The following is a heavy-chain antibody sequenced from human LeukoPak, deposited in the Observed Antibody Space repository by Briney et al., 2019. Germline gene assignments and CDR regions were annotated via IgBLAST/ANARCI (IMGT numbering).Heavy chain of an antibody. CDR3: ARGIAVAGPVNWFDP. D-gene: IGHD6-19*01. CDR1: GGSFSGYY. Sequence: PSETLSLTCAVYGGSFSGYYWSWIRQPPGKGLEWIGEINHSGSTNYNPSLKSRVTISVDTSKNQFSLKLSSVTAADTAVYYCARGIAVAGPVNWFDPWGLGTLVTVSS. J-gene: IGHJ5*02. CDR2: INHSGST. V-gene: IGHV4-34*01.